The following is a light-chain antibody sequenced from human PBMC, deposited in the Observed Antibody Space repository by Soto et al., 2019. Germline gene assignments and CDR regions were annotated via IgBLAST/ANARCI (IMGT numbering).Light chain of an antibody. J-gene: IGLJ1*01. V-gene: IGLV2-14*03. CDR3: NSYTSSTSRPYV. CDR1: SSDVGRYEY. Sequence: QSVLTQPRSVSGSPGQSVTISCTGSSSDVGRYEYVSWYQQHPGKVPKLIIYDVSERPAGVSNRFSGSKSGNTASLTISALQAEDEADYFCNSYTSSTSRPYVFGTGTKVTVL. CDR2: DVS.